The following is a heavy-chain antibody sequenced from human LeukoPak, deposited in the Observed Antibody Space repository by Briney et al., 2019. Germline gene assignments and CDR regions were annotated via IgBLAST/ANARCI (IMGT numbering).Heavy chain of an antibody. D-gene: IGHD6-19*01. J-gene: IGHJ4*02. CDR3: ARGEFSGYSSGWYRRGYYFDY. CDR1: GGSFSGYY. Sequence: SETLSLTCAVYGGSFSGYYWSWLRQPPGKWLEWVGEINHSGSTNYNPSLKSRVTISVDTAKNQSSLKLSAVTAADKAVYYCARGEFSGYSSGWYRRGYYFDYWGQGTLVTVSS. V-gene: IGHV4-34*01. CDR2: INHSGST.